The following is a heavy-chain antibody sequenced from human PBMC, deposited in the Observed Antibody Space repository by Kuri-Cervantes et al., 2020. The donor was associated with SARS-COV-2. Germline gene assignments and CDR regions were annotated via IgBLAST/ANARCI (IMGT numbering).Heavy chain of an antibody. J-gene: IGHJ5*02. CDR2: IYYSGST. V-gene: IGHV4-39*01. CDR3: ARQMMSSITIFGVVITRNWFDP. D-gene: IGHD3-3*01. CDR1: GGSISSSSYY. Sequence: GSLRLSCTVSGGSISSSSYYWGWIRQPPGKGLEWIGSIYYSGSTYYNPSLKSRVTISVNTSKNQFSLKLSSVTAADTAVYYCARQMMSSITIFGVVITRNWFDPWGQGTLVTVSS.